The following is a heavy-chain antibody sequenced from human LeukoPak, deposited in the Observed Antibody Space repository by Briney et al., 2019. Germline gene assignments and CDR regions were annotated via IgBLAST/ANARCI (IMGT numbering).Heavy chain of an antibody. Sequence: PGGSLRLSCAASGFTFSSYGMHWVRQAPGKGLEWVAFIRYDGSNKYYADSVKGRFTISRDNSKNTLYLQMNSLRAEDTAVYYCAKDLPHWAAIIGVAAGDWFDPWGQGTLVTVSS. J-gene: IGHJ5*02. V-gene: IGHV3-30*02. CDR3: AKDLPHWAAIIGVAAGDWFDP. CDR2: IRYDGSNK. D-gene: IGHD3-3*01. CDR1: GFTFSSYG.